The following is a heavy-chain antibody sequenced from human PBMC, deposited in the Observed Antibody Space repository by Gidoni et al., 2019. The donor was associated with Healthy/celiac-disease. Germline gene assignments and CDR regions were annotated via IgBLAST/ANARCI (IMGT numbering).Heavy chain of an antibody. J-gene: IGHJ4*02. CDR1: GGSISSSNW. CDR3: ASWPRGRYYDSSGYHYYFDY. D-gene: IGHD3-22*01. CDR2: IYHSGST. V-gene: IGHV4-4*02. Sequence: QVQLQESGPGLVKPSGTLSLTCAVSGGSISSSNWWSWVSQPPGKGLEWIGEIYHSGSTNYNPSLKSRVTISVDKSKNQFSLKLSSVTAADTAVYYCASWPRGRYYDSSGYHYYFDYWGQGTLVTVSS.